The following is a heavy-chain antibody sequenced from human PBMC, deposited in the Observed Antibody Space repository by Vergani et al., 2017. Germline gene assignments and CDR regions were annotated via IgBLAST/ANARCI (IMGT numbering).Heavy chain of an antibody. D-gene: IGHD3-10*01. CDR1: GYTFTSYY. CDR3: PNGGFRPPSA. J-gene: IGHJ3*01. CDR2: INPSGGST. Sequence: QVQLVQSGAEVKKPGASVKVSCKASGYTFTSYYMHWVRQAPGQGREWMGIINPSGGSTSYAQKVQGRVTTTRDTSTSTVYMDLSSLRSEDTAVYYCPNGGFRPPSAWGQGTMVTVSS. V-gene: IGHV1-46*03.